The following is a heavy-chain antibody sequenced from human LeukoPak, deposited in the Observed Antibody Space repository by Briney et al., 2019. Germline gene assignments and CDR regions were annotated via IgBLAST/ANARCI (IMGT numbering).Heavy chain of an antibody. J-gene: IGHJ6*03. V-gene: IGHV1-2*02. Sequence: APLKVSCKASVYTFTVYFMHCGRQAPGQRREWRGWINPNSGGTNYAQKFQGRVTMTRDTSISTAYMELSRLRSDDTAVYYCARGGIPVYYYYMDVWGKGTTVTVSS. D-gene: IGHD1-14*01. CDR2: INPNSGGT. CDR1: VYTFTVYF. CDR3: ARGGIPVYYYYMDV.